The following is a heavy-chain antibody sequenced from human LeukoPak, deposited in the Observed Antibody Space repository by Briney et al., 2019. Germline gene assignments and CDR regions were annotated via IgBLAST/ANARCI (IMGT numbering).Heavy chain of an antibody. CDR1: GFTFSSYA. CDR3: ARVDGDYERDYYYYYGMDV. Sequence: GGSLRLSCAASGFTFSSYAMHWVRQAPGKGLEWVSVIYSGGSTYYADSVKGRFTISRDNSKNTVYLQMNSLRAEDTAVYYCARVDGDYERDYYYYYGMDVWGQGTTVTVSS. V-gene: IGHV3-53*01. CDR2: IYSGGST. D-gene: IGHD4-17*01. J-gene: IGHJ6*02.